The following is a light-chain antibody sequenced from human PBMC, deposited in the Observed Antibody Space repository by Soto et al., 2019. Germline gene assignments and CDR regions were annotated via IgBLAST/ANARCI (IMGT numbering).Light chain of an antibody. J-gene: IGKJ1*01. CDR1: QGIRTE. CDR3: LQDYDYPRT. CDR2: GAS. V-gene: IGKV1-6*01. Sequence: ATQMTQSPSSLSASVGDRVTIACRASQGIRTELGWYQQKPGEAPKLLIYGASTLQSGVPSRFSGSGSGTDFTLTISSLQPEDFATYYCLQDYDYPRTFCQGTKVEMK.